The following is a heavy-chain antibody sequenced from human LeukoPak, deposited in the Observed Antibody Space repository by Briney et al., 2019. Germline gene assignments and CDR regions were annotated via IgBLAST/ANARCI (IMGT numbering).Heavy chain of an antibody. CDR3: AKGDHGYFDY. J-gene: IGHJ4*02. V-gene: IGHV3-23*01. CDR2: ISGSGVST. CDR1: GFTLRSYA. Sequence: PGGSLRLPCGASGFTLRSYAMSGVRQAPGKGLECVTAISGSGVSTYYADSVKGRFTISRDNSKNTLYLQMNSLRAEDTAVYYCAKGDHGYFDYWGQGTLVTVSS.